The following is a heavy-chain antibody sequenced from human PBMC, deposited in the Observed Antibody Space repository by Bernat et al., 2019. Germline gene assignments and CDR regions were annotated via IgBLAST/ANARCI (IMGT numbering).Heavy chain of an antibody. CDR2: ISYDGSNK. V-gene: IGHV3-30*18. Sequence: QVQLVESGGGVVQPGRSLRLSCAASGFTFSSYGMHWVRQAPGKGLEWVAVISYDGSNKYYADSVKGRFTISRDNSKNTLYLQMNSLRAEDTAVYYCAKDRRLLWFGDLFSLLWGRGTLVTVSS. CDR3: AKDRRLLWFGDLFSLL. CDR1: GFTFSSYG. D-gene: IGHD3-10*01. J-gene: IGHJ4*02.